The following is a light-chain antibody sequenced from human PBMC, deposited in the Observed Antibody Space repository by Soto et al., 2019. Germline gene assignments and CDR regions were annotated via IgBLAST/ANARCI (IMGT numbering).Light chain of an antibody. CDR2: KAS. CDR1: QSISSW. Sequence: DFQMTQSTSTLSASAGDRAPITRQASQSISSWLAWYQQKPGKAPKLLIYKASSLESGVPSRFSGSGSGTEFTLTISSLQPDDFATYYCQQYNSYSWTFGQGTKVDIK. J-gene: IGKJ1*01. V-gene: IGKV1-5*03. CDR3: QQYNSYSWT.